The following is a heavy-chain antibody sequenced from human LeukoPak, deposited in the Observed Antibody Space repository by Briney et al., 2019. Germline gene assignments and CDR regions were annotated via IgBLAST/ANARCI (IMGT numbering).Heavy chain of an antibody. CDR3: ARDLRTWKYCTNGVCYYFDY. V-gene: IGHV4-39*07. J-gene: IGHJ4*02. CDR2: IYYSGST. CDR1: GGSISSSSYY. Sequence: SETLSLTCTVSGGSISSSSYYWGWIRQPPEKRLEWIGSIYYSGSTYYNPSLKSRVTISVDTSKNQFSLKLSSVTAADTAVYYCARDLRTWKYCTNGVCYYFDYWGQGTLVTVSS. D-gene: IGHD2-8*01.